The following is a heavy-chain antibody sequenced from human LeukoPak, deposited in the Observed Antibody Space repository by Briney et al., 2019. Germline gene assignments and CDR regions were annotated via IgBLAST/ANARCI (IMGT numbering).Heavy chain of an antibody. CDR3: ARLGSPRDY. CDR2: INQDGGEK. J-gene: IGHJ4*02. Sequence: GGSLRLSCAASGFTFSSYWMSWVRQAPGKGLEWVANINQDGGEKYYVDSVKGRFTISRDNAKNSLYLQMDSLRAEDTAVYYCARLGSPRDYWGQGTLVTVSS. CDR1: GFTFSSYW. V-gene: IGHV3-7*01. D-gene: IGHD6-13*01.